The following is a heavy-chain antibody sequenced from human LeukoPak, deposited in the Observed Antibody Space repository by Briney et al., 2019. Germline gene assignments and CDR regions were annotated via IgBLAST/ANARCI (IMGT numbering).Heavy chain of an antibody. J-gene: IGHJ5*02. CDR3: ARDSYSSSTSNWFDP. CDR1: GFTFSSYS. Sequence: AGGSLRLSCAASGFTFSSYSMNWVRQAPGKGLEWVSSISSSSSYIYYADSVKGRFTISRDNAKNSLYLQVNSLRAEDTAVYYCARDSYSSSTSNWFDPWGQGTLVTVSS. D-gene: IGHD6-6*01. CDR2: ISSSSSYI. V-gene: IGHV3-21*01.